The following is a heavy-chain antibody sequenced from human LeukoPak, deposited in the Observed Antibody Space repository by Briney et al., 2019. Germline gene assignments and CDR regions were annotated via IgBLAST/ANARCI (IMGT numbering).Heavy chain of an antibody. CDR2: ISGSGNTM. CDR3: ATDVGQLWSPDN. Sequence: PGGSLRLSCAASGFTFSDYYMSWIRQAPGKGLEWVSYISGSGNTMYYADSVKGRFTISRDNAKNSVYLHMNRLRADDTAVYYCATDVGQLWSPDNWGQGTLVTVSS. D-gene: IGHD5-18*01. V-gene: IGHV3-11*01. CDR1: GFTFSDYY. J-gene: IGHJ4*02.